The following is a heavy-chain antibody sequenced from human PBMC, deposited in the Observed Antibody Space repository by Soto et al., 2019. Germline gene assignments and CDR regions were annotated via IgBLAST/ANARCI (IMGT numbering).Heavy chain of an antibody. J-gene: IGHJ3*01. CDR3: AREGGGDAFDV. V-gene: IGHV3-11*01. CDR1: GFTSSDNY. D-gene: IGHD3-16*01. Sequence: PGGSLRLSCAASGFTSSDNYMSWIRQTPGKGLEWVSYISSSGNTIDYADSAKGRFTISRDNAKKSVYLQMNSLRAEDTAVYYCAREGGGDAFDVWGQGTMVTVSS. CDR2: ISSSGNTI.